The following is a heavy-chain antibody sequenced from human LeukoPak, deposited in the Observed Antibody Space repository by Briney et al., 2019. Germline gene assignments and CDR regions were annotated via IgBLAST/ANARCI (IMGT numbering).Heavy chain of an antibody. D-gene: IGHD1-26*01. J-gene: IGHJ5*02. V-gene: IGHV1-46*01. Sequence: ASVKVSCKASGYTFSSYYMHWVRLAPGQGLEWMGLINPTGGSTGYAQKFQGRVTMTRDMSTSTDYMELSSLRSEDTAIYYCARDNSVGDNAWWFDPWGQGTLVTVSS. CDR2: INPTGGST. CDR1: GYTFSSYY. CDR3: ARDNSVGDNAWWFDP.